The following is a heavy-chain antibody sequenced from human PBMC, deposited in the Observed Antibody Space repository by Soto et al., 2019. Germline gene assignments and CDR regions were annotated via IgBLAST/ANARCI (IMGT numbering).Heavy chain of an antibody. D-gene: IGHD6-19*01. J-gene: IGHJ4*02. CDR3: AKESPGPSGWSYYFDY. Sequence: GGSLRLSCAASGFTFSSYGMHWVRQAPGKGLEWVAVISYDGSNKYYADSVKGRFTISGDNSKNTLYLQMNGLRAEDTAVYYCAKESPGPSGWSYYFDYWGQGTLVTVSS. CDR1: GFTFSSYG. CDR2: ISYDGSNK. V-gene: IGHV3-30*18.